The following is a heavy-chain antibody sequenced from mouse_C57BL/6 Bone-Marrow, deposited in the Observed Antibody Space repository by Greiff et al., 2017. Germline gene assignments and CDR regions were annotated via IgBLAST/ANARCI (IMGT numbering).Heavy chain of an antibody. J-gene: IGHJ4*01. CDR1: GYTFTSYW. CDR3: ARWRLLRLYAMDY. Sequence: VQLQQPGAELVKPGASVKLSCKASGYTFTSYWMHWVKQRPGQGLEWIGMIHPNSGSTNYNEKFKSKATLTVDKSSSTAYMQLSSLTSEDSAVYYCARWRLLRLYAMDYWGQGTSVTVSS. V-gene: IGHV1-64*01. D-gene: IGHD2-3*01. CDR2: IHPNSGST.